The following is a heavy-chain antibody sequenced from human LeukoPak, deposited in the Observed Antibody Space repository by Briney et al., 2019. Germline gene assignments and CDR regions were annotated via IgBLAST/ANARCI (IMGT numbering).Heavy chain of an antibody. V-gene: IGHV1-69*05. J-gene: IGHJ4*02. D-gene: IGHD5-24*01. CDR3: SRDQGDGYNGYFDY. CDR1: GGTFSSYA. CDR2: IIPIFGTA. Sequence: ASVKVSCKASGGTFSSYAISWVRQAPGQGLEWMGRIIPIFGTAKYAQKFHGSVTVTTDESTSTAYMELSSLRSEDTVVYYWSRDQGDGYNGYFDYWGQGTLVTVSS.